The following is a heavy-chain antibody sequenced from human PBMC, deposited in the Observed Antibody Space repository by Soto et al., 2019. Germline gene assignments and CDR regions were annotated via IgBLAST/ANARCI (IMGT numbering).Heavy chain of an antibody. V-gene: IGHV3-33*01. CDR1: GFTFSSYG. J-gene: IGHJ6*02. Sequence: GGSLRLSCAASGFTFSSYGMHWVRQAPGKGLEWVAVIWYDGSNKYYADSVKGRFTISRDNSKNTLYLQMNSLRAEDTAVYYYARQSRWAYGMDAWGQGTTVTVCS. CDR2: IWYDGSNK. CDR3: ARQSRWAYGMDA. D-gene: IGHD1-26*01.